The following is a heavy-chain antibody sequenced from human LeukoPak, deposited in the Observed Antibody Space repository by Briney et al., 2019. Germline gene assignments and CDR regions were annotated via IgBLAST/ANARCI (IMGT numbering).Heavy chain of an antibody. J-gene: IGHJ6*03. CDR1: GFTFSDYY. Sequence: GGSLRLSCAASGFTFSDYYMSWIRQAPGKGLEWVSYISSSGSTIYYADSVKGRFTISRDNAKNSLYLQMNGLRAEDTAVYYCARDSPSPTSSSYYYYYYMDVWGKGTTVTVSS. D-gene: IGHD2-2*01. V-gene: IGHV3-11*01. CDR2: ISSSGSTI. CDR3: ARDSPSPTSSSYYYYYYMDV.